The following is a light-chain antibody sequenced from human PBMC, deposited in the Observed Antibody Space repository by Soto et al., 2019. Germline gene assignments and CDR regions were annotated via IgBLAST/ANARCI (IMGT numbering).Light chain of an antibody. V-gene: IGKV3-11*01. CDR2: DAS. Sequence: EIVLTQSPATLSLSPGERATLSCRASQSVSSYLAWYQQKPDQAPRLLIYDASSRATGIPARFSGSGSGTDFTLTISSLEPEDFAVYYCQQRSNWPYTFGQGTKLEIK. CDR1: QSVSSY. J-gene: IGKJ2*01. CDR3: QQRSNWPYT.